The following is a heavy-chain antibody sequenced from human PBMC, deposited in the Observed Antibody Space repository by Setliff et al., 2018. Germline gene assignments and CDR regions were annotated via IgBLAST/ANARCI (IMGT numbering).Heavy chain of an antibody. CDR2: TIPIFGTT. D-gene: IGHD5-18*01. CDR1: GGTFSDYG. J-gene: IGHJ6*03. CDR3: AREGVDTRSSTDYRYYMDV. Sequence: SVKVSCKASGGTFSDYGISWVRQAPGQGLEWMGGTIPIFGTTDYAQKFQGRVTIITDESTTTAYMELSSLTSDDTAVYYCAREGVDTRSSTDYRYYMDVWGQGTTVTVSS. V-gene: IGHV1-69*05.